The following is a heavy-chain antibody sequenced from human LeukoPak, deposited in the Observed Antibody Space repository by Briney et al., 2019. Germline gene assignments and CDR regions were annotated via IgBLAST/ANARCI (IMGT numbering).Heavy chain of an antibody. V-gene: IGHV3-20*04. J-gene: IGHJ4*02. Sequence: PGGSLRLSCAASGFTFDDYGMSWVRQAPGKGLGWVSGLNWNGGSTGYADSVKGRFTISRDNAKNSLYLQMNSLRAEDTALYYCARALGGRSTSFPNDSWGQGTLVTVSS. D-gene: IGHD2-2*01. CDR3: ARALGGRSTSFPNDS. CDR2: LNWNGGST. CDR1: GFTFDDYG.